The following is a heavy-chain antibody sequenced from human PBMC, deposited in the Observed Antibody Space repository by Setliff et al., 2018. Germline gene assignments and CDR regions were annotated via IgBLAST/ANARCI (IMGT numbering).Heavy chain of an antibody. CDR2: INHSGST. CDR1: GGSISSHY. V-gene: IGHV4-59*11. D-gene: IGHD3-22*01. CDR3: ARVAYYYDSSGYLSGAFDI. Sequence: SETLSLTCTVSGGSISSHYWSWIRQPPGKGLEWIGNINHSGSTNYNPSLKSRVTISVDTSKNQFSLKLSSVTAADTAVYYCARVAYYYDSSGYLSGAFDIWGQGTMVTVSS. J-gene: IGHJ3*02.